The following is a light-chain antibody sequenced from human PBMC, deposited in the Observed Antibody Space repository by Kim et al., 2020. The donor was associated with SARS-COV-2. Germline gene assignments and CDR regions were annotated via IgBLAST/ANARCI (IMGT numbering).Light chain of an antibody. Sequence: TVTITCSRSSGSIASSYVQWYQQRPSRSPTTVIYEDNQRPSGGRDRFSGSIDSSSNTASLTISGLKTEDEAEYYCQSYDSSNWVFGGGTQLTVL. CDR1: SGSIASSY. J-gene: IGLJ3*02. CDR2: EDN. V-gene: IGLV6-57*01. CDR3: QSYDSSNWV.